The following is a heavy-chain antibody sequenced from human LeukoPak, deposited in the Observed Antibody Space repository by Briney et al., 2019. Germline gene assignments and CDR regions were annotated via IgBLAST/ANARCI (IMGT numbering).Heavy chain of an antibody. CDR1: GFTFSSYS. CDR2: ISSSSSYI. Sequence: GSLRLSCAASGFTFSSYSMNWVRQAPGKGLEWVSSISSSSSYIYYADSVKGRFTISRDNAKNSLYLQMNSLRAEDTAVYYCLTIVETDLDAFDIWGQGTKVTVSS. CDR3: LTIVETDLDAFDI. D-gene: IGHD2-21*01. V-gene: IGHV3-21*01. J-gene: IGHJ3*02.